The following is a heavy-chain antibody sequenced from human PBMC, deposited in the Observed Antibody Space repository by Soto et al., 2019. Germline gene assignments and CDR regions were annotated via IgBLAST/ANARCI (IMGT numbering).Heavy chain of an antibody. CDR3: ARDLGDIVVVVAATPGYFDY. Sequence: GGSLRLSCAASGFTFSSYSMNWVRKPPGRGRGGFPSLISGSSYIYYADSVKGRFTISRDNTKNSLYLQMNSLRAEDTAVYYCARDLGDIVVVVAATPGYFDYWGQGTLVTVSS. V-gene: IGHV3-21*05. D-gene: IGHD2-15*01. CDR1: GFTFSSYS. J-gene: IGHJ4*02. CDR2: LISGSSYI.